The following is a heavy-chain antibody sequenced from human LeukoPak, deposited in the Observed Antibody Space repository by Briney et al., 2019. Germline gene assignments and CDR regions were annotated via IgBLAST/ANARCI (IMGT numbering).Heavy chain of an antibody. CDR2: FDPEDGET. J-gene: IGHJ4*02. D-gene: IGHD3-10*01. V-gene: IGHV1-24*01. Sequence: GASVKVSCKVSGYTLTELSMHWVRQAPGNGLEWMGGFDPEDGETIYAQKFQGRVTMTEDTSTDTAYMELSSLRSEDTAVYYCATDSNGSGSYPLDYWGQGTLVTVSS. CDR3: ATDSNGSGSYPLDY. CDR1: GYTLTELS.